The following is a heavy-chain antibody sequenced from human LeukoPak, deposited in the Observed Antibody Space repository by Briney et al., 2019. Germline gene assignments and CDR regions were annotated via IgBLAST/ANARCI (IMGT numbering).Heavy chain of an antibody. Sequence: SETLSLTCTVSGGSISSYYWSWIRQPPGKGLEWIEYIYYSGSTNYNPSLKSRVTISVDTSKNQFSLKLSSVTAADTAVYYCARQYGSGSYYFNYWGQGTLVTVSS. CDR1: GGSISSYY. CDR3: ARQYGSGSYYFNY. CDR2: IYYSGST. V-gene: IGHV4-59*01. D-gene: IGHD3-10*01. J-gene: IGHJ4*02.